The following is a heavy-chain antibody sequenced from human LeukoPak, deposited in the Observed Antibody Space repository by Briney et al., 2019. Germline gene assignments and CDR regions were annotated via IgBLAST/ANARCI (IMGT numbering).Heavy chain of an antibody. CDR3: ARDSGSGNNDY. V-gene: IGHV1-3*01. CDR2: ISAGNGNT. Sequence: ASVKVSCKASGYTFTSYAIHWVRQAPRQRLEWMGWISAGNGNTKYSQNFQGRVTFISNTSATTAFMELSSLRSEDAAVYYCARDSGSGNNDYWGQGTLVTASS. D-gene: IGHD1-26*01. J-gene: IGHJ4*02. CDR1: GYTFTSYA.